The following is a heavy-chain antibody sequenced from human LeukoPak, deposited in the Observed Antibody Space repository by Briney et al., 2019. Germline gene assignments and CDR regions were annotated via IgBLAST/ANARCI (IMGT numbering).Heavy chain of an antibody. CDR1: GGSFSGYY. CDR2: INHSGNT. D-gene: IGHD3-10*01. J-gene: IGHJ5*02. CDR3: ARELLWFGDPNNWFDP. V-gene: IGHV4-34*01. Sequence: SATLFLTCAVYGGSFSGYYWSWIRQPPGKGLEWIGEINHSGNTNYNPSLKSRVTISVDTSKNQFSLKLSSVTAADTAVYYCARELLWFGDPNNWFDPWGQGTLVTVSS.